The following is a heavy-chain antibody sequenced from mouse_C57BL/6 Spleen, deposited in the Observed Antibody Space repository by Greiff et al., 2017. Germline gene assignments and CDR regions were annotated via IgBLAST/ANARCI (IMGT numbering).Heavy chain of an antibody. CDR1: GYTFTSYT. CDR2: INPSSGYT. V-gene: IGHV1-4*01. Sequence: QVQLKQSGAELARPGASVKMSCKASGYTFTSYTMHWVKQRPGQGLEWIGYINPSSGYTKYNQKFKDKATLTADKSSSTAYMQLSSLTSEDSAGYYCARCGCDVCYAMDDWGQGTSGTVSS. D-gene: IGHD2-2*01. CDR3: ARCGCDVCYAMDD. J-gene: IGHJ4*01.